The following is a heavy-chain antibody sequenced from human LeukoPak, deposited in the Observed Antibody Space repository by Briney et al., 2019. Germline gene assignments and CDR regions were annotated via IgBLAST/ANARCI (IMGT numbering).Heavy chain of an antibody. CDR3: ASAVVPAAIGGFDP. CDR2: ISYDGSNK. J-gene: IGHJ5*02. D-gene: IGHD2-2*01. Sequence: PGGPLRLSCAASGFTFSSYAMHWVRQAPGKGLEWVAVISYDGSNKYYADSVKGRFTISRDNSKNTLYLQMNSLRAEDTAVYYCASAVVPAAIGGFDPWGQGTLVTVSS. V-gene: IGHV3-30-3*01. CDR1: GFTFSSYA.